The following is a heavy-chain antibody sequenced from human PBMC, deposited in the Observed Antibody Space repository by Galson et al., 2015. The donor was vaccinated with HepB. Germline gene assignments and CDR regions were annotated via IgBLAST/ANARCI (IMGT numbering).Heavy chain of an antibody. CDR1: GYTFTSYA. V-gene: IGHV7-4-1*02. D-gene: IGHD2-2*01. CDR3: ARSVVVVVPAAMYYFDY. CDR2: INTNTGNP. J-gene: IGHJ4*02. Sequence: SCKASGYTFTSYAMNWVRQAPGQGLEWMGWINTNTGNPTYAQGFTGRFVFSLDTSVSTAYLQISSLKAEDTAVYYCARSVVVVVPAAMYYFDYWGQGTLVTVSS.